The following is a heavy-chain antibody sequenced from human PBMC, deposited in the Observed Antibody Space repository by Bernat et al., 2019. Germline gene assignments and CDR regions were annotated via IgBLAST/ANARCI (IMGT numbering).Heavy chain of an antibody. CDR3: ARPRWVTTTGHDAFDI. D-gene: IGHD4-17*01. J-gene: IGHJ3*02. V-gene: IGHV3-53*02. CDR1: GFTVSSNY. Sequence: EVQLVETGGGLIQPGGSLRLSCAASGFTVSSNYMSWVRQAPGKGLEWVSVIYSGGSTYYADSVKGRFTISRDNSKNTLYLQMNSLRAEDTAVYYCARPRWVTTTGHDAFDIWGQGTMVTVSS. CDR2: IYSGGST.